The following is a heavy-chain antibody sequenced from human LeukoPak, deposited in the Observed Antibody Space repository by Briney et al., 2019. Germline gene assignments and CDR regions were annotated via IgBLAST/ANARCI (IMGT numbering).Heavy chain of an antibody. CDR3: VRSGCSSPFDY. V-gene: IGHV2-70*04. CDR1: GFSLSTSGMR. D-gene: IGHD2-15*01. Sequence: SGPALVKPTQTLTLTCTFLGFSLSTSGMRVSWIRQPPVKALEWLARIDGDDNKLYSAPQKPRLTISKDTSESQVVLTMTNMDPVDTATYFCVRSGCSSPFDYWGQGTLLTVSS. J-gene: IGHJ4*02. CDR2: IDGDDNK.